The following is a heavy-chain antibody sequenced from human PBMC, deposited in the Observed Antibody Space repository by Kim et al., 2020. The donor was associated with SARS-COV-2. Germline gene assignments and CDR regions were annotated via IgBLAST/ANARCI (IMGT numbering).Heavy chain of an antibody. D-gene: IGHD3-10*01. Sequence: SETLSLTCAVYGGSFSGYYWSWIRQPPGKGLEWIGEINHSGSTNYNPSLKSRVTISVDTSKNQFSLKLSSVTAADTAVYYCARRVWFGELGAIDYWGQGTLVTVSS. CDR1: GGSFSGYY. CDR3: ARRVWFGELGAIDY. J-gene: IGHJ4*02. V-gene: IGHV4-34*01. CDR2: INHSGST.